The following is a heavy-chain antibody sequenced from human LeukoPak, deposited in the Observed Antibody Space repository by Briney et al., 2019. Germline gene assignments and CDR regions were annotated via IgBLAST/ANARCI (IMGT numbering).Heavy chain of an antibody. V-gene: IGHV3-74*01. Sequence: GGSLRLSCEVSGSPLSTSWMHWVRQAPGKGLVWVSRINTDGSSTVYADSVKGRFTISRDNSKNTLYLQMNSLRAEDTATYYCAKALNYWYFDLWGRGNLVTVSS. CDR3: AKALNYWYFDL. J-gene: IGHJ2*01. CDR2: INTDGSST. CDR1: GSPLSTSW.